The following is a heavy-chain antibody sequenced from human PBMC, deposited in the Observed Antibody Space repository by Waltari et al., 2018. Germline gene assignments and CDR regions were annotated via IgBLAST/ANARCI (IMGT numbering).Heavy chain of an antibody. CDR2: IYWNDDK. V-gene: IGHV2-5*01. D-gene: IGHD6-13*01. Sequence: QITLKESGPTLVKPTQTLTLTCTFSGFSLSTRGVGVGWIRQPPGKALEWLALIYWNDDKRYSPSLKSRLTITKDTSKNQVVLTMTNMDPVDTATYYCAHRPWDSSWPYYFDYWGQGTLVTVSS. CDR1: GFSLSTRGVG. J-gene: IGHJ4*02. CDR3: AHRPWDSSWPYYFDY.